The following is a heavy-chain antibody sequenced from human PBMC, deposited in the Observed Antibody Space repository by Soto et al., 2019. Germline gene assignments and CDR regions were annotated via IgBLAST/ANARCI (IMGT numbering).Heavy chain of an antibody. D-gene: IGHD5-18*01. J-gene: IGHJ4*02. CDR1: GGSISRGDYY. CDR3: AIALYTAMVTCYFDY. Sequence: PSETLSLTCTVSGGSISRGDYYWSWIRQPPGKGLEWIGYIYYSGSTYYNPSLKSRVTISVDTSKNQFSLKLSSVTAADTAVYYCAIALYTAMVTCYFDYWGQGPLVTVSS. V-gene: IGHV4-30-4*01. CDR2: IYYSGST.